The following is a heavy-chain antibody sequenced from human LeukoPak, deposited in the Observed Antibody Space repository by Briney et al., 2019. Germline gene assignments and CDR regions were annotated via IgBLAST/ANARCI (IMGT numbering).Heavy chain of an antibody. CDR3: ARSGYSYGLPFDY. J-gene: IGHJ4*02. CDR2: IYYSGST. D-gene: IGHD5-18*01. CDR1: GASITDYY. Sequence: SETLSLTCTVSGASITDYYWSWIRQPPGKGLEWIGYIYYSGSTNYNPSLKSRVTISVDTSKNQFSLKLSSVTAADTAVYYCARSGYSYGLPFDYWGQGTLVTVSS. V-gene: IGHV4-59*01.